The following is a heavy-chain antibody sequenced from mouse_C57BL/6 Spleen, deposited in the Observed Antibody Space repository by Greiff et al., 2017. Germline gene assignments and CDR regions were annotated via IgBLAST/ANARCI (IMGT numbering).Heavy chain of an antibody. CDR1: GYAFSSYW. CDR3: ARSSCYYGSYAMDY. D-gene: IGHD1-1*01. J-gene: IGHJ4*01. CDR2: IYPGDGDT. V-gene: IGHV1-80*01. Sequence: QVQLQQSGAELVKPGASVKISCKASGYAFSSYWMNWVKQRPGKGLEWIGQIYPGDGDTNYNGKFKGKATLTADKSSSTAYMQLSSLTSEDSAVYFCARSSCYYGSYAMDYWGQGTSVTVSS.